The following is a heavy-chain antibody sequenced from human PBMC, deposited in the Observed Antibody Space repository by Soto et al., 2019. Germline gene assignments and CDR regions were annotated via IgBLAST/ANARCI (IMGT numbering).Heavy chain of an antibody. J-gene: IGHJ6*01. CDR3: ARLSRREDSSGWYYYYYGMDV. Sequence: SSETLSLTCTVSGGSISSSSYYWGWIRQAPGKGLEWIGSIYYSGSTYYNPSLKSRVTISVDTSKNQFSLKLSSVTAADTAVYYCARLSRREDSSGWYYYYYGMDVWGQGTTVTVSS. CDR2: IYYSGST. D-gene: IGHD6-19*01. CDR1: GGSISSSSYY. V-gene: IGHV4-39*01.